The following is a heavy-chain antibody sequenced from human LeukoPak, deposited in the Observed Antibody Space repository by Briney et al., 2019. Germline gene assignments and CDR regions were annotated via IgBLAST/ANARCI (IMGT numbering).Heavy chain of an antibody. V-gene: IGHV3-23*01. D-gene: IGHD1-26*01. Sequence: GGSLRLSCAPSGFTFSSYAMSWVRQAPGKGLEWVSAISGSGGSTYYADSVKGRFTISRDNSKNTLYLQMNSLRAEDTTVYYCAKGGGSYQYYFDYWGQGTLVTVSS. J-gene: IGHJ4*02. CDR3: AKGGGSYQYYFDY. CDR1: GFTFSSYA. CDR2: ISGSGGST.